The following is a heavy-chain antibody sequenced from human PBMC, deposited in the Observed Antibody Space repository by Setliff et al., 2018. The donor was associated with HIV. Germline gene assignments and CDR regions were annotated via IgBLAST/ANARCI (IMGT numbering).Heavy chain of an antibody. CDR1: GGSTSSSSNY. V-gene: IGHV4-39*07. CDR3: ARGQDILEPSGPFDY. CDR2: MHYSGTA. D-gene: IGHD2-15*01. J-gene: IGHJ4*02. Sequence: SETLSLTCTVSGGSTSSSSNYWGWIRQPPGKGLEWSGNMHYSGTAYYNPSLRSRVKISVDTSKDELSLNLRSVTAADTAVYYCARGQDILEPSGPFDYWGQGTLVTVSS.